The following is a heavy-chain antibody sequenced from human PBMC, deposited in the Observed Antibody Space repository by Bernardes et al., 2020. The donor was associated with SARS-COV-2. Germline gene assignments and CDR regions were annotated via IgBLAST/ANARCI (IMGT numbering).Heavy chain of an antibody. CDR2: INPNSGGT. J-gene: IGHJ6*02. D-gene: IGHD3-10*01. CDR1: GYTFTGYY. CDR3: ARFGLDYYCYYGMDV. Sequence: ASVKVSCKASGYTFTGYYMHWVRQAPGQGLEWMGWINPNSGGTNYAQKFQGRVTMTRDTSISTAYMELSRLRSDDTAGYYCARFGLDYYCYYGMDVWGQGTTVTVSS. V-gene: IGHV1-2*02.